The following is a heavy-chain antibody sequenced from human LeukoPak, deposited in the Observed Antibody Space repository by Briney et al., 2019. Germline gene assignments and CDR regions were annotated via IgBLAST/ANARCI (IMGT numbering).Heavy chain of an antibody. CDR3: ARIGAGSSRDY. V-gene: IGHV3-21*01. CDR2: IVGSSST. CDR1: GFTFSNFA. D-gene: IGHD6-13*01. J-gene: IGHJ4*02. Sequence: PGGPLRLSCAASGFTFSNFAMTWVRQAPGKGLEWVSSIVGSSSTYYADSLKGRFTISRDNAKNSLYLQMNSLRAEDTAVYYCARIGAGSSRDYWGQGTLVTVSS.